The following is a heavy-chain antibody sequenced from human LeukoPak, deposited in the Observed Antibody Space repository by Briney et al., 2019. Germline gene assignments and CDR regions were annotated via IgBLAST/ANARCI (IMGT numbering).Heavy chain of an antibody. V-gene: IGHV4-39*01. D-gene: IGHD3-22*01. CDR3: ARRRYYDSSGYLE. CDR2: IYYSGRT. CDR1: GDSVSRSDSY. J-gene: IGHJ1*01. Sequence: PSETLSLTCTIFGDSVSRSDSYWDWISQPPGKGLEWIGTIYYSGRTYYSPSLKSRVTLSVDMSNNQFSLTLSSMTAADTALYFCARRRYYDSSGYLEWGQGTLVTVSS.